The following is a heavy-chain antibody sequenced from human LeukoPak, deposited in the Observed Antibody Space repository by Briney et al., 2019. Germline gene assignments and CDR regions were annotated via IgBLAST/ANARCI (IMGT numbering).Heavy chain of an antibody. D-gene: IGHD2-21*02. J-gene: IGHJ4*02. CDR3: ARYRYGGDPILEN. Sequence: SETLALTCTVSGGTIDSYYWSWIRQPLGKELEWFGSIYYTGITDYNPSLNSWVSTSVVTPKKQVSLKVSSVTAADTAVYYCARYRYGGDPILENGGQGTLVTVSS. CDR1: GGTIDSYY. V-gene: IGHV4-59*08. CDR2: IYYTGIT.